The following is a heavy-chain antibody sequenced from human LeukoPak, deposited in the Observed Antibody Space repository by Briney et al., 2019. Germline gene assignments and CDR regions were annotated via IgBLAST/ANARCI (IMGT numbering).Heavy chain of an antibody. J-gene: IGHJ4*02. CDR2: ISYDGSNK. CDR3: ASSRGIYYDSIFDY. CDR1: GFTFSSYA. D-gene: IGHD3-22*01. Sequence: GGSLRLSCAASGFTFSSYAMHWVRQAPGKGLEWVAVISYDGSNKYYADSVKGRFTISRDNSKNTLYLQMNSLRAEDSAVYYCASSRGIYYDSIFDYWGQGTLVTVSS. V-gene: IGHV3-30-3*01.